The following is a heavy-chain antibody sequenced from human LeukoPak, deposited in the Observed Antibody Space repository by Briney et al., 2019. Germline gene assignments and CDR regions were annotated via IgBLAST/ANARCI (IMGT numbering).Heavy chain of an antibody. CDR2: IGSSGNII. J-gene: IGHJ4*02. D-gene: IGHD1-1*01. V-gene: IGHV3-11*04. Sequence: GGSLRLSCAASGFTFNDYYLTWIRQAPGKGLEWVSYIGSSGNIIYYADSVKGRFTISRDNAKNSLYLHVNSLRDEDTAVYYCVRDHDWSFDLWGQGALVTVSS. CDR1: GFTFNDYY. CDR3: VRDHDWSFDL.